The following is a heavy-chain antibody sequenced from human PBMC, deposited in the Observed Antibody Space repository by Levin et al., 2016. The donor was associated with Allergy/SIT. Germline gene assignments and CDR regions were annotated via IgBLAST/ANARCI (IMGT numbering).Heavy chain of an antibody. D-gene: IGHD1-1*01. CDR2: IYYSGSA. V-gene: IGHV4-59*01. Sequence: SETLSLTCTVFGASISSYYWNWIRQPPGKGLEWIGYIYYSGSASYNPSLKSRVTISVDTSKNQFSLHLSSVTAADTAVYYCARGGTTETTSYGVDVWGLGTTVTVSS. J-gene: IGHJ6*02. CDR1: GASISSYY. CDR3: ARGGTTETTSYGVDV.